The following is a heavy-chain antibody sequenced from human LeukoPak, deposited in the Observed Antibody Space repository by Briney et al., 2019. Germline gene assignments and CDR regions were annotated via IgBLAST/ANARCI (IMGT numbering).Heavy chain of an antibody. CDR2: INHSGST. CDR1: GGSISSSSYY. V-gene: IGHV4-39*07. J-gene: IGHJ4*02. D-gene: IGHD6-19*01. CDR3: ARRVPGYISGWYDGY. Sequence: SETLSLTCTVSGGSISSSSYYWGWIRQPPGKGLEWIGEINHSGSTNYNPSLKSRVTISVDTSKNQFSLKLSSVTAADTAVYYCARRVPGYISGWYDGYWGQGTLVTVSS.